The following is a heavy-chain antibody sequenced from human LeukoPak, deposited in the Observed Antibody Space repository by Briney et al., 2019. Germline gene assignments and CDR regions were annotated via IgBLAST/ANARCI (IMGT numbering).Heavy chain of an antibody. V-gene: IGHV3-23*01. Sequence: GGSLRLSCAASGFTFKSYAMSWVRQVPGKGLEWVSSMTGSTGVTYYADSVKGRFTVSRDNFKNTLYLQMNSLRAEDTALYYCARKLWHRNDCWGQGTLVTVSS. J-gene: IGHJ4*02. D-gene: IGHD3-16*01. CDR1: GFTFKSYA. CDR2: MTGSTGVT. CDR3: ARKLWHRNDC.